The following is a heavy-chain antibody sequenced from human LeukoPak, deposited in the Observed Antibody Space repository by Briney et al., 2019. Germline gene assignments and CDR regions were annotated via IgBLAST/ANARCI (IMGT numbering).Heavy chain of an antibody. V-gene: IGHV4-39*01. CDR1: GGSISSSSYY. CDR3: ASMVDTAALNDY. CDR2: IYYSGST. Sequence: SETLSLTCTASGGSISSSSYYWGWLRQPPGTGLEWIGSIYYSGSTYYNPSLKSRVTISVDTSKNQFSLKLSSVTAADTAVYYCASMVDTAALNDYWGQGTLVTVSS. J-gene: IGHJ4*02. D-gene: IGHD5-18*01.